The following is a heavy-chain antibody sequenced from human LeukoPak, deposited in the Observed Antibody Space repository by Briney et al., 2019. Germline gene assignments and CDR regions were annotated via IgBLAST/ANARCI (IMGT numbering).Heavy chain of an antibody. CDR2: ISGSGDST. D-gene: IGHD3-3*01. Sequence: GGSLRLSCAASGFTFSSYVMSWVRQAQGKGLEWVSTISGSGDSTYYADSVKGRFTISRDNSKSTLYLQMNSLRAEDTAVYYCAKDLPKITIVGAFQHWGQGTLVTVSS. CDR3: AKDLPKITIVGAFQH. J-gene: IGHJ1*01. CDR1: GFTFSSYV. V-gene: IGHV3-23*01.